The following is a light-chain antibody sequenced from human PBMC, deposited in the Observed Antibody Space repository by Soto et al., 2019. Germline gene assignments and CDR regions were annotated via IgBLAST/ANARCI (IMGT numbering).Light chain of an antibody. J-gene: IGKJ1*01. CDR1: QSVSSY. CDR3: QQYNTYST. Sequence: ESTQPLATLSLSPGQRDSLYCRASQSVSSYLAWYQQKPGQAPRLLIYDASNRATGIPARFSGSGSGTDFTLTISSLQPDDFSTYYCQQYNTYSTFGQGTKVDI. CDR2: DAS. V-gene: IGKV3-11*01.